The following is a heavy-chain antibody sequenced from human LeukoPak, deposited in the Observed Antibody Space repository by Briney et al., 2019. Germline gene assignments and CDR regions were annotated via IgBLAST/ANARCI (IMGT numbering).Heavy chain of an antibody. CDR1: GFTFSNAW. CDR3: ARDYGNPY. V-gene: IGHV3-7*05. Sequence: PGGSLRLSCTASGFTFSNAWMNWVRQAPGKGLEWVANIKQDGSEKYYVDSVKGRFTISRDNAKNSLYLQMNSLRAEDTAVYYCARDYGNPYWGQGTLVTVSS. D-gene: IGHD3-16*01. J-gene: IGHJ4*02. CDR2: IKQDGSEK.